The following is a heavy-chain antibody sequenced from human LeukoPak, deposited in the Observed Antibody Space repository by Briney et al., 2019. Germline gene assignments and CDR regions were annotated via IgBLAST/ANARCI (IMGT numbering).Heavy chain of an antibody. J-gene: IGHJ4*02. CDR1: GFAFSSQA. CDR3: ARDSSGPLY. D-gene: IGHD6-19*01. Sequence: VGSLRLSCAASGFAFSSQAMGWVRQAPGKGLEWVSVIYSGGGTYYADSVKGRFTISRDNSKNTLYLQMNSLRAEDTAVYYCARDSSGPLYWGQGTLVTVSS. V-gene: IGHV3-66*01. CDR2: IYSGGGT.